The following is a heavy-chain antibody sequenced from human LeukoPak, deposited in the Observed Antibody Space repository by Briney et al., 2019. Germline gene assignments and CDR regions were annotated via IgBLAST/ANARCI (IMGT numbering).Heavy chain of an antibody. D-gene: IGHD6-19*01. CDR2: MNTNSGGT. J-gene: IGHJ3*02. CDR3: ARPRTSGWIHDVYDI. Sequence: ASVKVSCKASGYTFTGHYMHWVRQAPGQGLEWMGWMNTNSGGTKYAQKFQGRVTMTRDTSINTAYMEVSRLTFDDTAVYYCARPRTSGWIHDVYDIWGQGTMVTVPS. CDR1: GYTFTGHY. V-gene: IGHV1-2*02.